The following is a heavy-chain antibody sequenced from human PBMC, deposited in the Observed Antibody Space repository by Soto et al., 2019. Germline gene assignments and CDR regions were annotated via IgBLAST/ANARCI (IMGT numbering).Heavy chain of an antibody. CDR2: LTVDGAGT. Sequence: GGSLRLSCAASGFTFTSHPMTWVRQAPGKGLDWVSTLTVDGAGTYYAASVRGRFAVSRDNSKNTLYLQMNSLRAEDTALHYCTSYAVSGAPKAGAVVYGYQGSLLTVST. CDR1: GFTFTSHP. D-gene: IGHD2-15*01. V-gene: IGHV3-23*01. J-gene: IGHJ4*02. CDR3: TSYAVSGAPKAGAVVY.